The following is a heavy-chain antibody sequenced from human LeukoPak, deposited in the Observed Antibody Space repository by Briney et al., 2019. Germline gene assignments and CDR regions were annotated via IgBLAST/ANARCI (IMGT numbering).Heavy chain of an antibody. J-gene: IGHJ4*02. CDR3: ARVVTGVAKIRHFDY. D-gene: IGHD2-15*01. CDR1: GGSISSYY. V-gene: IGHV4-59*01. Sequence: SETLSLTCNVSGGSISSYYWSWIRQPPGKGLEWIGYIHYSGSTNYNPSLKSRVTISVDTSKNQFSLKLSSVTAADTAVYYCARVVTGVAKIRHFDYWGQGTLVTVSS. CDR2: IHYSGST.